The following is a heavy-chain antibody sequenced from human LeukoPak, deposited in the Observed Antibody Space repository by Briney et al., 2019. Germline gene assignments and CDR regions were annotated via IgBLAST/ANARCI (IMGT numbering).Heavy chain of an antibody. J-gene: IGHJ4*02. V-gene: IGHV3-74*01. D-gene: IGHD4-11*01. CDR2: INRDGSST. CDR1: GFTFRSYW. CDR3: VRDDSSHFDY. Sequence: PGGSLRLSCAASGFTFRSYWMHWVRQAPGKGLVWVSRINRDGSSTNYADSVKGRFTISRGNAKNTLYLQMNSLRAEDTAVYYCVRDDSSHFDYWGQGALVTVSS.